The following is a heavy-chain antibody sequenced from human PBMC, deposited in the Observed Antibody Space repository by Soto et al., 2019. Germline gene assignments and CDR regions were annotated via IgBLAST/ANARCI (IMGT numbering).Heavy chain of an antibody. D-gene: IGHD6-13*01. J-gene: IGHJ6*02. V-gene: IGHV1-58*01. CDR1: GFTFTSSA. Sequence: SVKVSCKASGFTFTSSAVQWVRQARGQRLEWIGWIVVGSGNTNYAQKFQERVTITRDMSTSTAYMELSSLRSEDTAVYYCASPRTRYSSSWPNYYYYGMEVWGQGTTVTVSS. CDR3: ASPRTRYSSSWPNYYYYGMEV. CDR2: IVVGSGNT.